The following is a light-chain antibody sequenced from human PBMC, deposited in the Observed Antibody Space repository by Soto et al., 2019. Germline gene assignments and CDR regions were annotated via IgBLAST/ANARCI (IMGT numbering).Light chain of an antibody. Sequence: EIVLTQSPATLSLSPLEIATLSCMASQSVSSYLAWYQQKPGQAPRLLIYAASTRATGVPARFSGSGSGTEFTLTISDLQSEDFAVYFCQHYDIWPLTFGGGTKVDIK. V-gene: IGKV3-15*01. CDR1: QSVSSY. CDR3: QHYDIWPLT. J-gene: IGKJ4*01. CDR2: AAS.